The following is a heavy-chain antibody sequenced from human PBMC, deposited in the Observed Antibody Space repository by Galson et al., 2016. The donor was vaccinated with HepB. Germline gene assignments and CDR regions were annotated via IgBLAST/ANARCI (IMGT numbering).Heavy chain of an antibody. CDR1: GFTFMKYA. CDR3: AKDLGPRSGDYLFYFDS. CDR2: LSTSGAST. J-gene: IGHJ4*02. V-gene: IGHV3-23*01. Sequence: SLRLSCAASGFTFMKYAMSWVRQGPGKGLEWVSSLSTSGASTYYADSVKGRFTISRDNFKNTLFLQMDGLRAEDTGVYYCAKDLGPRSGDYLFYFDSWGQGTLVTVSS. D-gene: IGHD4-17*01.